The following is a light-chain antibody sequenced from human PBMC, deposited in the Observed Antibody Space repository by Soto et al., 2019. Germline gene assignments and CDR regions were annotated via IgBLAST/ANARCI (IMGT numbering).Light chain of an antibody. Sequence: DIVMTQSPDSLRVSLGERATINCKSSQSVLYSSNNKNYLGWFQHRPGQPPKLLIYWASTRETGVPDRFSGSGYGTDFTLTISSLQAEDVAVYYCQQYYSLPYTFGQGTKLEIK. CDR2: WAS. J-gene: IGKJ2*01. CDR3: QQYYSLPYT. V-gene: IGKV4-1*01. CDR1: QSVLYSSNNKNY.